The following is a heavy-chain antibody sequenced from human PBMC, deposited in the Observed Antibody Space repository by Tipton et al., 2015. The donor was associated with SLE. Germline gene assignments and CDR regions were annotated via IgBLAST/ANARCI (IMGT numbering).Heavy chain of an antibody. J-gene: IGHJ5*02. CDR2: ISSAGST. V-gene: IGHV4-39*07. CDR1: GSSITSNSHY. CDR3: ARRVLISGFDP. Sequence: TLSLTCSVSGSSITSNSHYWVWIRQPPGKGLEWFGSISSAGSTYYNPSLKSRITISVDTSKNQFSLNLTPVTAADTAVYYCARRVLISGFDPWGQGMLVTVSS. D-gene: IGHD5-12*01.